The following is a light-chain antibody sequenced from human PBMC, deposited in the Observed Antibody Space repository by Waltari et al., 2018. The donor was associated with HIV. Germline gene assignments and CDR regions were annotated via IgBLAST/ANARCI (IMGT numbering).Light chain of an antibody. J-gene: IGKJ4*01. CDR1: QIISDN. Sequence: EVVMTQSPATLSVSPGDRVTLSCRASQIISDNLAWYQQKPGQAPRLLIYGASTRATGIPARFSGSGSGTDYTLTISSLQSEDVAVYFCQQYNNLVTFGGGTKVEIK. CDR2: GAS. V-gene: IGKV3-15*01. CDR3: QQYNNLVT.